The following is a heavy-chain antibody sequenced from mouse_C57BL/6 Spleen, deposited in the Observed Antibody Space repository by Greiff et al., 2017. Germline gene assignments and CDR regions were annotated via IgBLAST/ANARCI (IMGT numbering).Heavy chain of an antibody. V-gene: IGHV5-16*01. CDR2: INYDGSST. J-gene: IGHJ4*01. CDR1: GFTFSDYY. D-gene: IGHD1-1*01. CDR3: ARATVVATEYAMDY. Sequence: EVMLVESEGGLVQPGSSMKLSCTASGFTFSDYYMAWVRQVPEKGLEWVANINYDGSSTYYLDSLKSRFITSRDNAKNILYLQMSSLKSEDTATYYCARATVVATEYAMDYWGQGTSVTVSS.